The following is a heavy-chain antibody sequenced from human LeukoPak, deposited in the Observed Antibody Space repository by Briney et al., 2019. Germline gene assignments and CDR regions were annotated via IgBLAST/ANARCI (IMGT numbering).Heavy chain of an antibody. J-gene: IGHJ4*02. Sequence: SQTLSLTCTVSGGSISSGSYYWSWIRQPAGKGLEWIGRIYTSGSTNYNPSLKSRVTISVDTSKNQFSLKLSSVTAADTAVYYSARDLWGSHFDYWGQGTLVTVSS. CDR1: GGSISSGSYY. CDR2: IYTSGST. V-gene: IGHV4-61*02. D-gene: IGHD7-27*01. CDR3: ARDLWGSHFDY.